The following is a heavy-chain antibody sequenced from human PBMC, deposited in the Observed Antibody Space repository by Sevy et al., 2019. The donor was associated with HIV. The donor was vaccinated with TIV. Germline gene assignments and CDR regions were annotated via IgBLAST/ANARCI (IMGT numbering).Heavy chain of an antibody. CDR3: ATVGLTYYSGSSSYQGDWFDP. CDR2: FDPQDDEI. V-gene: IGHV1-24*01. Sequence: ASVKVSCKVSGYTLTKLAIHWVRQAPGKGLEWIGDFDPQDDEILYAQRFQGRLTMTEDTSTETAYMELSSLTSEDTAVYYCATVGLTYYSGSSSYQGDWFDPWGQGTLVTVSS. D-gene: IGHD2-15*01. J-gene: IGHJ5*02. CDR1: GYTLTKLA.